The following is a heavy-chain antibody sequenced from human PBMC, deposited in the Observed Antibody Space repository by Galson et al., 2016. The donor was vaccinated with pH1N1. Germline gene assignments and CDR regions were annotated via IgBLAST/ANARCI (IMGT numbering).Heavy chain of an antibody. CDR2: VNPGGSTI. Sequence: QSGAEVKKPGESLKISCKASGYRFTNYWIAWVRQVPGKGLEWVGVVNPGGSTIRYSPPFHGQVTISSDKSINTAYLQWVSLKASDTATYYCARQYDFGDYRGNAFDIWGLGTMVIVSS. J-gene: IGHJ3*02. CDR1: GYRFTNYW. D-gene: IGHD4-17*01. V-gene: IGHV5-51*03. CDR3: ARQYDFGDYRGNAFDI.